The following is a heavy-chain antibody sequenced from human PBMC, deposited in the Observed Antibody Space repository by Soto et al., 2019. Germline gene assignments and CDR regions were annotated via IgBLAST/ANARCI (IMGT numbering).Heavy chain of an antibody. V-gene: IGHV3-20*04. CDR2: INWNDGST. J-gene: IGHJ6*02. Sequence: EVQLVESGGGVVRPGGFLRLSCAASGFTFDDYGMSWVRQAPGKWLEWVSGINWNDGSTGYADSVKGRFTIPRDNAKNSLYLQMNSLRAEDTALYYCARVLEVWFGERYGMDVWGQGTTVTVSS. CDR1: GFTFDDYG. CDR3: ARVLEVWFGERYGMDV. D-gene: IGHD3-10*01.